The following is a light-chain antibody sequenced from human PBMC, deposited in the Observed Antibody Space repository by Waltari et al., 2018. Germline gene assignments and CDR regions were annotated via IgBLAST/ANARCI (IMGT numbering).Light chain of an antibody. Sequence: DIVMTQSPLSLPVTPGEPASISCRSSQSLLYSPVGHYRLDWYLQKPGQSPQLLIYMGSNRASGGPDRFSGSGSGTDFTLKISRVEAEDVGIYYCIQGRAIPRTFGQGTKVEIK. J-gene: IGKJ1*01. CDR2: MGS. CDR3: IQGRAIPRT. CDR1: QSLLYSPVGHYR. V-gene: IGKV2-28*01.